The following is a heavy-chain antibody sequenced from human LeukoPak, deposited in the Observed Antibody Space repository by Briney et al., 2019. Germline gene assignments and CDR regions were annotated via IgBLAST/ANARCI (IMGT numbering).Heavy chain of an antibody. CDR3: ARVEDSSSSGFDH. V-gene: IGHV4-39*01. D-gene: IGHD6-6*01. CDR2: IYYSGST. CDR1: GGSISSSSYY. Sequence: SETLSLTCTVSGGSISSSSYYWGWIRQPPGKGLEWIGSIYYSGSTYYNPSLKSRVTISVDTSKNQFSLKLSSVTAADTAVYYCARVEDSSSSGFDHWGQGTLVTVSS. J-gene: IGHJ4*02.